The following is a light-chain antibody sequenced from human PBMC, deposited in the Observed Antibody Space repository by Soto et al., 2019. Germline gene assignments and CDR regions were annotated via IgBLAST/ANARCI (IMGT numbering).Light chain of an antibody. V-gene: IGKV1-5*03. J-gene: IGKJ1*01. Sequence: DIQMTQSPSTLSASVGDRVTVACRASQSISDWLAWYQQKPGEAPKVLIYKASTLEYGGPLRFSGSGFGTEFTLTISGLQADDFATYYCQQYYTYSRTFGQGTKVEF. CDR3: QQYYTYSRT. CDR1: QSISDW. CDR2: KAS.